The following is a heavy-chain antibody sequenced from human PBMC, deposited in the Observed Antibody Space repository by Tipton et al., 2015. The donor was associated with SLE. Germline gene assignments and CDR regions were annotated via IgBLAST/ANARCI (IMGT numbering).Heavy chain of an antibody. CDR3: ARQPAAFDI. CDR2: ISHSGNI. V-gene: IGHV4-38-2*01. Sequence: TLSLTCAVSGFSISSGYYWGWIRQSPEKGLEWIGSISHSGNIYYNPSLKSRVSMSIDTSRNEVFLRLSSVTAADTAVYYCARQPAAFDIWGQGTRVTVSS. J-gene: IGHJ3*02. CDR1: GFSISSGYY.